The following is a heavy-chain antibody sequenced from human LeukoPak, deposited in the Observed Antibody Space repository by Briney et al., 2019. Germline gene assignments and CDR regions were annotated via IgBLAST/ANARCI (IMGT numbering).Heavy chain of an antibody. Sequence: PGRSLRLSCVASGFTFRSYGMYWVRQAPGTGLEGVAVLSYDGSNRYYADSGKGRFTISRDNSKNTLYLQMNSLRAGDTAVYYCAKDLDARLGELLFFMDVWGKGTTVTVSS. CDR2: LSYDGSNR. D-gene: IGHD3-10*01. CDR1: GFTFRSYG. CDR3: AKDLDARLGELLFFMDV. J-gene: IGHJ6*04. V-gene: IGHV3-30*18.